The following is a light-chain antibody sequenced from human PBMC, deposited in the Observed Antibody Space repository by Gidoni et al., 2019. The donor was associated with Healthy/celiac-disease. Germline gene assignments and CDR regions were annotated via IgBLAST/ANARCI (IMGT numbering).Light chain of an antibody. CDR2: LGS. V-gene: IGKV2-28*01. J-gene: IGKJ1*01. Sequence: IVMTQSLLSLPVTPGEPASISCRSSQSLLHSNGYNTLDWYLQKPGQSPQLLIYLGSNLASGVPDRFSGSGSGTEFTLKISRVEAEDVGVYYCMQALQTLRTFGQGTKVEIK. CDR3: MQALQTLRT. CDR1: QSLLHSNGYNT.